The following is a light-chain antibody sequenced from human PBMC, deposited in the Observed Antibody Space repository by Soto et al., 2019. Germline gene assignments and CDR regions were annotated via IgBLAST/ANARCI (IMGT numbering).Light chain of an antibody. CDR1: SSDVGGYNY. J-gene: IGLJ1*01. CDR3: SSYTIRSTYV. CDR2: EVS. V-gene: IGLV2-14*01. Sequence: QSVLTQPASVSGSPGQSIIISCTGTSSDVGGYNYVSWYQQHPGKAPQPMIYEVSNRPSGVSNRFSASKSGNTASLNISGLQAEDEADFYCSSYTIRSTYVFGTGTKV.